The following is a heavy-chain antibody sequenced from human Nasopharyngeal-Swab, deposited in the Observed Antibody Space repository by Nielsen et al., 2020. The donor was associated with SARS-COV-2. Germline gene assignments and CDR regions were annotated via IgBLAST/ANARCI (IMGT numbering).Heavy chain of an antibody. D-gene: IGHD3-10*01. CDR1: GFTFSSYS. CDR2: ISSSGSYI. J-gene: IGHJ5*02. CDR3: ARGFRTYYGSGSYSVLPSAWFDP. V-gene: IGHV3-21*01. Sequence: GESLKISCAASGFTFSSYSINWVRQAPGKGLEWVSSISSSGSYIYYADSVKGRFTISRDNAKNSLYLQMNSLRAEDTAVYYCARGFRTYYGSGSYSVLPSAWFDPWGQGTLVTVSS.